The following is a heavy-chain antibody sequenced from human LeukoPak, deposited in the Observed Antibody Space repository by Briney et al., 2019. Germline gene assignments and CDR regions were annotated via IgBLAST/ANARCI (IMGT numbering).Heavy chain of an antibody. D-gene: IGHD6-19*01. CDR1: GYSFTSYW. Sequence: GESLKISCKGSGYSFTSYWIGWVRQMPGKGLEWMGIIYPDDSDTRYSPSFQGQVTISADKSISTAYLQWSSLEASDTVMYYCARGGRGSSGWSAFDYWGQGTLVTVSS. CDR2: IYPDDSDT. CDR3: ARGGRGSSGWSAFDY. J-gene: IGHJ4*02. V-gene: IGHV5-51*01.